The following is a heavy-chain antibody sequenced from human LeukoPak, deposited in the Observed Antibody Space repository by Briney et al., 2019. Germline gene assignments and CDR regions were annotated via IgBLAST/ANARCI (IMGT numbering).Heavy chain of an antibody. CDR2: IYYSGST. CDR3: ARDPGLGYCSGGSCYWH. D-gene: IGHD2-15*01. J-gene: IGHJ1*01. Sequence: SETLSLTCTVSGGSISSSSYYWGWIRQPPGKGLEWIGSIYYSGSTYYNPSLKSRVTISVDTSKNQFSLKLTSVTAADTAVYYCARDPGLGYCSGGSCYWHWGQGTLVTVSS. V-gene: IGHV4-39*07. CDR1: GGSISSSSYY.